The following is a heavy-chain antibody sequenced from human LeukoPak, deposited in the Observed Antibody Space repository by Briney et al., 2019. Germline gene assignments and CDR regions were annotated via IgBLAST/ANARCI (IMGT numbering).Heavy chain of an antibody. CDR2: INPNSGGT. CDR1: GYTFTGYY. J-gene: IGHJ4*02. V-gene: IGHV1-2*02. CDR3: ARAGYGDSEDFDY. Sequence: GASVKVSCKASGYTFTGYYMHWVRQAPGQGLEWMGWINPNSGGTNYAQKFQGRVTMTRDTSISTAYMELSRLRSDDTAVYYCARAGYGDSEDFDYWGQGTLVTVSS. D-gene: IGHD4-17*01.